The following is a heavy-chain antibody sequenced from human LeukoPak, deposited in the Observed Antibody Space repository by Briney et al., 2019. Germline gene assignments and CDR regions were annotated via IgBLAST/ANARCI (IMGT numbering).Heavy chain of an antibody. Sequence: SETLSLTCAVYGGSFSGYYWSWLRQPPGKGLEWIGHIYNSGSTNYSPSLESRVTISVDTSKNQFSLKLSSVTAADTAVYYCARFKRAGGWSYFDYWGQGTLVTVSS. CDR3: ARFKRAGGWSYFDY. CDR2: IYNSGST. J-gene: IGHJ4*02. V-gene: IGHV4-59*01. D-gene: IGHD6-19*01. CDR1: GGSFSGYY.